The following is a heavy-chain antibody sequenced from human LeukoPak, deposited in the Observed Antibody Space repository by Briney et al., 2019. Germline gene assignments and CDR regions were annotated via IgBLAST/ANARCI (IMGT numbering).Heavy chain of an antibody. CDR1: GYTFTSYG. J-gene: IGHJ4*02. Sequence: GGSVKVSCKTSGYTFTSYGISWVRQAPGQGLEWMGWISAYNGNTNYAQKLQGRVTMTTDTSTSTAYMELGSLRSDDTAVYYCARDKAVAGTRYFDYWGQGTLVTVSS. V-gene: IGHV1-18*01. CDR2: ISAYNGNT. CDR3: ARDKAVAGTRYFDY. D-gene: IGHD6-19*01.